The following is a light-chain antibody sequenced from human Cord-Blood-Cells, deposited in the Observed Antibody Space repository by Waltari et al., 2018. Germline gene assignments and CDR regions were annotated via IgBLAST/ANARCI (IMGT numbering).Light chain of an antibody. V-gene: IGKV3-11*01. Sequence: EIVLTQSPATLSLSPGARATLSCRASQSVSSYLAWYQQQPGQAPRLLIYDASNRATGIPARFSGSGSGTDFTLTISSLEPEDFAVYYCQQRSNWPPTFGGGTKVEIK. CDR1: QSVSSY. CDR2: DAS. CDR3: QQRSNWPPT. J-gene: IGKJ4*01.